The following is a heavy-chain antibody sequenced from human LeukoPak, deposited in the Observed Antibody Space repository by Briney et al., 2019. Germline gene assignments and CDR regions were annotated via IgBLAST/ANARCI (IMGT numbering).Heavy chain of an antibody. CDR2: IYYSGST. Sequence: SETLSLTCTVSGGSVSSGSYYWSWIRQPPGRGLEWIGYIYYSGSTNYNPSLKSRVTISVDTSKNQFSLKLSSVTAADTAVYYCAGLVGRYSSGLYYYYFDYWGQGTLVTVSS. V-gene: IGHV4-61*01. CDR1: GGSVSSGSYY. CDR3: AGLVGRYSSGLYYYYFDY. D-gene: IGHD3-22*01. J-gene: IGHJ4*02.